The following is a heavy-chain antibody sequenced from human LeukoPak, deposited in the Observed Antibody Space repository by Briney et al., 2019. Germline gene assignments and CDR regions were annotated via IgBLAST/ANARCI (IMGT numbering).Heavy chain of an antibody. D-gene: IGHD6-6*01. J-gene: IGHJ6*02. Sequence: ASVKVSCKASGYTFTGYYMHWVRQAPGQGLEWMGWINPNSGGTNYAQKFQGRVTMTRDTSISTAYMELSRLRSDDTAVYYCAKIWGYSTSSLDYYYGMDGWGQGTTVTVSS. CDR3: AKIWGYSTSSLDYYYGMDG. V-gene: IGHV1-2*02. CDR1: GYTFTGYY. CDR2: INPNSGGT.